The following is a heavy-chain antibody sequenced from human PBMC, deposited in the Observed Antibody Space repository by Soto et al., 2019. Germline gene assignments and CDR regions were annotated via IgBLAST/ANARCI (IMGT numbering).Heavy chain of an antibody. V-gene: IGHV4-59*08. CDR2: MYHSGIT. J-gene: IGHJ4*02. CDR3: ASMGYHYGSGSYPLDY. D-gene: IGHD3-10*01. Sequence: WTWIRQPPGTGLEWIGFMYHSGITHYNPSLKSRVTISLDTSKNQFSLNLRSVTAADTAVYYCASMGYHYGSGSYPLDYWGQGTLVTVSS.